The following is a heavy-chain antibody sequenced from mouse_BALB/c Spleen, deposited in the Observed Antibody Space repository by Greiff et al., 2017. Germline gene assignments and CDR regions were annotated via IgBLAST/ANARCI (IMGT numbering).Heavy chain of an antibody. Sequence: EAQGVESGGGLVKPGGSLKLSCAASGFTFSSYAMSWVRQTPEKRLEWVASISSGGSTYYPDSVKGRFTISRDNARNILYLQMSSLRSEDTAMYYCARVGPAERFAYWGQGTLVTVSA. J-gene: IGHJ3*01. CDR1: GFTFSSYA. V-gene: IGHV5-6-5*01. CDR3: ARVGPAERFAY. CDR2: ISSGGST.